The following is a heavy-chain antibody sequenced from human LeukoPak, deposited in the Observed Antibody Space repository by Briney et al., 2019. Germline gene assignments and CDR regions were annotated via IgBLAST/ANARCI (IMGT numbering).Heavy chain of an antibody. D-gene: IGHD2-8*01. J-gene: IGHJ4*02. CDR2: INTDGST. CDR1: GFTFSNYW. V-gene: IGHV3-74*01. Sequence: GGSLRLSCAASGFTFSNYWMHWVRQTPGKGLVWVSRINTDGSTSYADSVKGRFTISRDNAKNTLYLQMNSLRAEDTAVYCCARDLMVGSPFDSWGQGTLVTVSS. CDR3: ARDLMVGSPFDS.